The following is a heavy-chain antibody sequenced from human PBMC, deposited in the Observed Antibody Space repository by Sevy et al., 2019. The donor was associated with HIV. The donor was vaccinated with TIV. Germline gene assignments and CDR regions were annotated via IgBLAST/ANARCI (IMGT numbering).Heavy chain of an antibody. CDR3: ARESGSDWYLDF. Sequence: GGSLRLSCAASGFTFGSYGMHWVRQAPGKGLEWVAVIWFGGSNQYYGDSVKGRFTISRDNSKNTVYLHMNSLRVDDTAVYYCARESGSDWYLDFWGQGTLVTVSS. CDR2: IWFGGSNQ. J-gene: IGHJ4*02. D-gene: IGHD6-19*01. V-gene: IGHV3-33*01. CDR1: GFTFGSYG.